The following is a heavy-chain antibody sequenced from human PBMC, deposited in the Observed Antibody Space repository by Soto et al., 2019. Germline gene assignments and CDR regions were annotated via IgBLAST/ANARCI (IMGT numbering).Heavy chain of an antibody. Sequence: GGSLRLSCAASGFTFDDYAMHWVRQAPGKGLEWVSGTSWNSGSIGYADSVKGRFTISRDNAKNSLYLQMNSLRAEDTALYYCAKGRGNSDFWSGYPPDYYGMDVWGQGTTVTVSS. D-gene: IGHD3-3*01. J-gene: IGHJ6*02. CDR2: TSWNSGSI. V-gene: IGHV3-9*01. CDR3: AKGRGNSDFWSGYPPDYYGMDV. CDR1: GFTFDDYA.